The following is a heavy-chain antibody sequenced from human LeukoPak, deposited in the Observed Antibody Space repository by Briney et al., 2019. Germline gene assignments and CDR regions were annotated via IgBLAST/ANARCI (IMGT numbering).Heavy chain of an antibody. Sequence: SETLSLTCTVSGGSISSYYWSWIRQPPGKGLEWIGYIYYSGSTNYNPSLKSRVTISVDTSKNQFSLKLSSVTAADTAVYYCARGTIPYDFWSGYPFWIWDYWGQGTLVTVSS. V-gene: IGHV4-59*01. CDR3: ARGTIPYDFWSGYPFWIWDY. CDR1: GGSISSYY. CDR2: IYYSGST. J-gene: IGHJ4*02. D-gene: IGHD3-3*01.